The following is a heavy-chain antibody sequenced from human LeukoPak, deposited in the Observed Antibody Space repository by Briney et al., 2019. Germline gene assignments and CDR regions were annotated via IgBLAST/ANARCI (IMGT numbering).Heavy chain of an antibody. D-gene: IGHD5-12*01. CDR1: GGSISSTNYY. J-gene: IGHJ5*02. CDR2: IYYSGST. CDR3: ARRRGYSGYGP. V-gene: IGHV4-39*07. Sequence: PSETLSLTCTVSGGSISSTNYYWGWIRQPPEKGLEWIGSIYYSGSTYYNPSLKSRVTISVDTSKNQFSLKLTSVTAADTAVYYCARRRGYSGYGPWGQGTLVTVSS.